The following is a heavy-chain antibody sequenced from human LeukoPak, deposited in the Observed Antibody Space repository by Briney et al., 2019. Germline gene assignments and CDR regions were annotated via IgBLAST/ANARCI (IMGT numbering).Heavy chain of an antibody. CDR1: GGSISSHY. V-gene: IGHV4-59*11. Sequence: SETLSLTCTVSGGSISSHYWSWIRQPPGKGLEWIGYIYYSGSTNYNPSLKSRVTISVDTSKNQFSLKLSSVTAADTAVYYCATDPSGSIPPQRAYAFDIWGQGTMVTVSS. CDR2: IYYSGST. J-gene: IGHJ3*02. CDR3: ATDPSGSIPPQRAYAFDI. D-gene: IGHD1-26*01.